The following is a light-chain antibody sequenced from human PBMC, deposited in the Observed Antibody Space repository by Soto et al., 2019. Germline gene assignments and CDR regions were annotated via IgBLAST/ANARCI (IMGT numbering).Light chain of an antibody. CDR3: SSYTSSNTPVV. CDR1: SSDVGGYKF. CDR2: EVS. Sequence: QSALTQPASVSGSPGQSITISCTGTSSDVGGYKFVSWYQQLPGKAPKLMIYEVSNRPSGVSNRFSGSKSGNTASLTISGLQGEDEGDYYCSSYTSSNTPVVFGGGTKVTVL. J-gene: IGLJ2*01. V-gene: IGLV2-14*01.